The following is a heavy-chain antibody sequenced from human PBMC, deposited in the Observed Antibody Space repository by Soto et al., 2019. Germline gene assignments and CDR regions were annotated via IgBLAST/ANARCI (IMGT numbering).Heavy chain of an antibody. V-gene: IGHV4-31*11. D-gene: IGHD3-10*01. CDR2: IHHSGRT. CDR3: ARAPRLTKIDVVITEGAGAFDV. J-gene: IGHJ3*01. Sequence: QVQFQESGPGLVKPSQTLSLTCGVFGDSLNSGDYYWTWIRQHAGKGLEWIGHIHHSGRTHYNPSLMSRVDISLDTSKNQLSLTLTSVTAADTAVYYCARAPRLTKIDVVITEGAGAFDVWGQGTMVTVPS. CDR1: GDSLNSGDYY.